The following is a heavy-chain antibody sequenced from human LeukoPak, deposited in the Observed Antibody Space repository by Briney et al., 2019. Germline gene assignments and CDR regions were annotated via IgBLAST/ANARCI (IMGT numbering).Heavy chain of an antibody. CDR3: ARDSPAARSDY. D-gene: IGHD6-6*01. V-gene: IGHV3-48*03. J-gene: IGHJ4*02. Sequence: PGGSLRLSCAASGFTFSSYEMNWVRQAPGKGLEWVSYISSSGSTIYYADSVKGRFTISRDNAKNSLYLQMNSLRAEDTAVYYCARDSPAARSDYWGQGTLVTVSS. CDR2: ISSSGSTI. CDR1: GFTFSSYE.